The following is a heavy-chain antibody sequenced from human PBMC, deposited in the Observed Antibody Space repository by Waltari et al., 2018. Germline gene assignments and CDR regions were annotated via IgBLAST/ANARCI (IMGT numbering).Heavy chain of an antibody. Sequence: VQLQESGPGLVQPSQTLSLICSVSGDSINSRDYYWTWIRQPAGEGLEWIGYIYSDGITNYNPSLIGRLTMALDTSKTQFSLKLSFMTAADTAVYYCARGELGLRRFDYWGRGALVTVSS. CDR3: ARGELGLRRFDY. J-gene: IGHJ4*02. V-gene: IGHV4-61*09. CDR2: IYSDGIT. CDR1: GDSINSRDYY. D-gene: IGHD7-27*01.